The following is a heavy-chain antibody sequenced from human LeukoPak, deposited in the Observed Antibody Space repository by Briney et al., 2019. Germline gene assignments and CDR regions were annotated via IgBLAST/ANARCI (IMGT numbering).Heavy chain of an antibody. CDR3: ARADRYGGRAAFDI. J-gene: IGHJ3*02. V-gene: IGHV3-48*04. D-gene: IGHD3-16*01. CDR2: ISSSSSTI. CDR1: GFTFSSYS. Sequence: PGGSLRLSCAASGFTFSSYSMNWVRQAPGKGLEWVSYISSSSSTIYYADSVEGRFTISRDNAKTSLYLQMNSLRAEDTAVYYCARADRYGGRAAFDIWGQGTMVTVSS.